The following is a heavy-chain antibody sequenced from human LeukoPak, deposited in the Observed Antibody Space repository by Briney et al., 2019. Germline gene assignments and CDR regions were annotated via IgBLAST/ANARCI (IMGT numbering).Heavy chain of an antibody. CDR2: ISSSGSTI. CDR3: ATGLLWFGESLFDAFDI. V-gene: IGHV3-11*01. J-gene: IGHJ3*02. Sequence: PGGSLRLSCAASGFTFSSYWMSWIRQAPGKGLEWVSYISSSGSTIYYADSVKGRFTISRDNAKNSLYLQMNSLRAEDTAVYYCATGLLWFGESLFDAFDIWGQGTMVTVSS. CDR1: GFTFSSYW. D-gene: IGHD3-10*01.